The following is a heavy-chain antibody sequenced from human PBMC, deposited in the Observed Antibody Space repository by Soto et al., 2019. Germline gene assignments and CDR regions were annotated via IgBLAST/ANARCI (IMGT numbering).Heavy chain of an antibody. CDR3: AKDRAGYCSSTSCYARVSMDV. V-gene: IGHV3-23*01. D-gene: IGHD2-2*01. CDR1: GFTFSSYA. Sequence: GGSLRLSCAASGFTFSSYAMSWVRQAPGKGLEWVSAISGSGGSTYYADSVKGRFTISRDNSKNTLYLQMNSLRAEDTAVYYCAKDRAGYCSSTSCYARVSMDVWGQGTTVTVSS. CDR2: ISGSGGST. J-gene: IGHJ6*02.